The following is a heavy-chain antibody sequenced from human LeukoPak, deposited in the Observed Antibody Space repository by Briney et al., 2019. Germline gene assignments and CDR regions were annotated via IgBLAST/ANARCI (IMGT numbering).Heavy chain of an antibody. Sequence: GGSLRLSCAASGFTFSSNAMGWVRQAPGKGLEWVSGISASGGSTYYADSVKGRFTISRDNSKNTLYLQVNSLRAEDSAVYYCAKGASSGYYYFDYWGQGTLVTVST. D-gene: IGHD3-22*01. J-gene: IGHJ4*02. CDR1: GFTFSSNA. V-gene: IGHV3-23*01. CDR3: AKGASSGYYYFDY. CDR2: ISASGGST.